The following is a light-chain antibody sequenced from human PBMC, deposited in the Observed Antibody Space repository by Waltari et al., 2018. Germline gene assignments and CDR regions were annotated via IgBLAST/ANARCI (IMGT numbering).Light chain of an antibody. V-gene: IGLV2-11*01. Sequence: QSALTQPRSVSGSPGQSGSIACTGTSRDVGDYNDVAWYQQHPGKAPKVMIYDVYKRPSGVPDRFSGSKSGNTASLTISGLQAEDEADYYCCSYADSSTYVFGTGTQVTVL. CDR3: CSYADSSTYV. CDR2: DVY. CDR1: SRDVGDYND. J-gene: IGLJ1*01.